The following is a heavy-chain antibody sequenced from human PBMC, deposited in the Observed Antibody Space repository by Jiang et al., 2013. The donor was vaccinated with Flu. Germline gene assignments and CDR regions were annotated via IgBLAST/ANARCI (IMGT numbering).Heavy chain of an antibody. V-gene: IGHV5-51*01. J-gene: IGHJ4*02. CDR1: GYSFTSYW. CDR2: IYPSDSDT. Sequence: GYSFTSYWIGWVRQMPGKGLEWIGIIYPSDSDTKYSPSFQGQVTISADKSISTAYLQWSSLKASDTAMYYCARFLGYCDSISCYQGGFDYWGQGTLVTVSS. CDR3: ARFLGYCDSISCYQGGFDY. D-gene: IGHD2-2*01.